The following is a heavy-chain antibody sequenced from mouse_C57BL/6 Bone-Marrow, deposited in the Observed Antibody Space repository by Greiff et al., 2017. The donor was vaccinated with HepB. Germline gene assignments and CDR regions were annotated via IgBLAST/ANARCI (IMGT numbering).Heavy chain of an antibody. CDR1: GYAFTNYL. Sequence: VKLMESGAELVRPGTSVKVSCKASGYAFTNYLIEWVKQRPGQGLEWIGVINPGSGGTNYNEKFKGKATLTADKSSSTAYMQLSSLTSEDSAVYFCARWGVYYHDYWGQGTTLTVSS. J-gene: IGHJ2*01. V-gene: IGHV1-54*01. CDR2: INPGSGGT. CDR3: ARWGVYYHDY. D-gene: IGHD1-1*01.